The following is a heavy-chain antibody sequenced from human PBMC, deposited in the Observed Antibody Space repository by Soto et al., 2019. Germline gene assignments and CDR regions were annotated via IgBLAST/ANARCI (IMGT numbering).Heavy chain of an antibody. V-gene: IGHV3-21*01. J-gene: IGHJ4*02. CDR1: AFTFSDHS. Sequence: EVQLVESGGGLVKPGGSLRLSCAASAFTFSDHSMNWVRQAPGKGLEWVSSIGDTGTFIYYADSVKGRFTISRDNAKNSLFLQMDSLRAEATAIYYCARDQRYLRQGYSDYWGQGTLVTVSS. D-gene: IGHD4-4*01. CDR3: ARDQRYLRQGYSDY. CDR2: IGDTGTFI.